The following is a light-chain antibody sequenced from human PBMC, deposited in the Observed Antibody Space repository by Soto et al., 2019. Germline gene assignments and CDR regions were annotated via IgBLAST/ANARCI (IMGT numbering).Light chain of an antibody. J-gene: IGLJ1*01. CDR1: SSDVGDYKY. Sequence: QSALTQPRSVSGSPGQSVTISCTGTSSDVGDYKYVSWYRQDPGKAPKIIIYDISERPSGVPDRFSGSKSGNTASLTISGLQAEDESDYYCCSYAGSYPYVFGTGTKVTVL. CDR2: DIS. CDR3: CSYAGSYPYV. V-gene: IGLV2-11*01.